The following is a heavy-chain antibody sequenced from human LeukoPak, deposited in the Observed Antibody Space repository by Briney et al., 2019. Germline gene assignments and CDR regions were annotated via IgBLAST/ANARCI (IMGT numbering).Heavy chain of an antibody. Sequence: SVKVSCKASGGTFSSYAISWVRQAPGQGLEWMGGIIPIFGTANYAQKFQGRVTITTDESTSTAYMELSSLRSEDTAVYYCARVGYCSSASCHAADYYYMDVWGKGTTVTVSS. J-gene: IGHJ6*03. D-gene: IGHD2-2*01. V-gene: IGHV1-69*05. CDR2: IIPIFGTA. CDR3: ARVGYCSSASCHAADYYYMDV. CDR1: GGTFSSYA.